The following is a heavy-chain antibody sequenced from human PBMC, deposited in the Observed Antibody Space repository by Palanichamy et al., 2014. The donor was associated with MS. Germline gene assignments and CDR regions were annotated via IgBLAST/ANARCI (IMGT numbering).Heavy chain of an antibody. D-gene: IGHD2-2*02. J-gene: IGHJ4*02. CDR1: GGTFSNFA. Sequence: QVHLVQSGAEVKKPGSSVRVSCRASGGTFSNFAISWVRQAPGQGLEWMGGIIPIFGTADYAQKFQGRVTITADESTSTAYMDLNSLISEDTAVYFCARDAVPAAIGRFDTWGQGTLVTVSS. CDR2: IIPIFGTA. V-gene: IGHV1-69*01. CDR3: ARDAVPAAIGRFDT.